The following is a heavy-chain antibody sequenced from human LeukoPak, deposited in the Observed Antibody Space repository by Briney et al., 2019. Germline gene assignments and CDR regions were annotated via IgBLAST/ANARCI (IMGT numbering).Heavy chain of an antibody. J-gene: IGHJ4*02. CDR1: GFRFSSYG. D-gene: IGHD3-22*01. V-gene: IGHV3-30*03. CDR2: ISYDGTNI. CDR3: ARGGGGSSGYYPIYFDY. Sequence: GRSLRLSCAASGFRFSSYGMHWVRQAPGKGPEWVAVISYDGTNIQYADSVKGRFTISRDNSKNTLYLQMDSLKASDTAMYYCARGGGGSSGYYPIYFDYWGQGTLVTVS.